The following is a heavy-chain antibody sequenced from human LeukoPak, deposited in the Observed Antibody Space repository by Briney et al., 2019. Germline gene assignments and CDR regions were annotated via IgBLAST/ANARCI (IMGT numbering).Heavy chain of an antibody. CDR2: IYYSGST. CDR1: GGSISSGGYY. J-gene: IGHJ4*02. Sequence: PSQTLSLTCTVSGGSISSGGYYWSCIRQHPGKGLECIGYIYYSGSTYYNPSHKSRVTISVDTSKNQFSLKLSSVTAADTAVYYCARGDSSSWYAYFDYWGQGTLVTVSS. CDR3: ARGDSSSWYAYFDY. D-gene: IGHD6-13*01. V-gene: IGHV4-31*03.